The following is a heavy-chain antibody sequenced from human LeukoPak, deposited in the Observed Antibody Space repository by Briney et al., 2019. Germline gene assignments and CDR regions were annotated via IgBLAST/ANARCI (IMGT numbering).Heavy chain of an antibody. J-gene: IGHJ4*02. D-gene: IGHD3-10*01. V-gene: IGHV3-23*01. CDR1: GFTLNNYA. Sequence: PGGSLRLSCAASGFTLNNYAMSWVRQAPGKGLEWVSATSSSDAGTYHADSVRGRFTISRDNSKNTLYLQMNSLRAEDTAVYYCAKVRRVIIRGPFDYWGQGTLVTVSS. CDR2: TSSSDAGT. CDR3: AKVRRVIIRGPFDY.